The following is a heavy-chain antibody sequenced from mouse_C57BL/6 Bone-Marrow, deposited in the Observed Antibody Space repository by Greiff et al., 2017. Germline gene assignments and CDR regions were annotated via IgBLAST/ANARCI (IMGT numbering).Heavy chain of an antibody. J-gene: IGHJ1*03. CDR1: GFTFSDYG. V-gene: IGHV5-17*01. D-gene: IGHD1-1*01. CDR2: ISSGSSTI. Sequence: EVQLVASGGGLVKPGGSLKLSCAASGFTFSDYGMHWVRQAPEKGLEWVAYISSGSSTIYYADTVKGRFTISRDNAKNTLFLQMTSLRSEDTAMYYCARRDITTVGGHWYFDVWGTGTTVTVSS. CDR3: ARRDITTVGGHWYFDV.